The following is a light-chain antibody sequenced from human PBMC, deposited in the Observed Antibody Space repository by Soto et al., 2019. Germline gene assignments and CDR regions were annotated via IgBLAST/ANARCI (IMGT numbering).Light chain of an antibody. CDR3: AAWDDSLSGYV. CDR2: SNN. CDR1: SSNIGSNY. Sequence: QPVLTQPPSASGTPGQRVTISCSGSSSNIGSNYVYWYQQLPGTAPKLLIYSNNQRPSGVPDRFSGSKSGTSAFLAISGLRSEDEADYYCAAWDDSLSGYVFGTGTKVTVL. V-gene: IGLV1-47*02. J-gene: IGLJ1*01.